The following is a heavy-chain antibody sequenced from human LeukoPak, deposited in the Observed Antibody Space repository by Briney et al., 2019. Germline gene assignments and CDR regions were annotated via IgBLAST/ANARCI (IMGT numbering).Heavy chain of an antibody. Sequence: ASVXVSCKASGGTFSSYAISWVRQAPGQGLEWMGGIILIFGTATYAQKFQGRVTITTDESTSTAYMELSSLRSEDTAVYYCAREGGNSHAEYFQHWDQGTLVTVSS. J-gene: IGHJ1*01. V-gene: IGHV1-69*05. CDR3: AREGGNSHAEYFQH. CDR2: IILIFGTA. D-gene: IGHD4-23*01. CDR1: GGTFSSYA.